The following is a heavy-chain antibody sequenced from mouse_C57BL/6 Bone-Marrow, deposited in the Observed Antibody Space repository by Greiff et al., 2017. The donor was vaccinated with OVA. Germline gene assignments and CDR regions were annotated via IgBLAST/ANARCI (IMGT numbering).Heavy chain of an antibody. CDR3: ARYYYGSSYY. Sequence: EVQGVESGGDLVKPGGSLKLSCAASGFTFSSYGMSWVRQTPDKRLEWVATISSGGSYTYYPDSVEGRFTISRDNAKNTLYLQMSSLKSEDTAMYYCARYYYGSSYYWGQGTTLTVSS. V-gene: IGHV5-6*01. J-gene: IGHJ2*01. CDR1: GFTFSSYG. D-gene: IGHD1-1*01. CDR2: ISSGGSYT.